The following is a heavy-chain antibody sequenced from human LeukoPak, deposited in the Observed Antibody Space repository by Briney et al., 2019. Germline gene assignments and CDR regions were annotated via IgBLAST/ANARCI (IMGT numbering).Heavy chain of an antibody. D-gene: IGHD3-16*01. CDR2: INHSGST. Sequence: SETLSLTCAVYGGSFSGYYWSWIPQPPGKGLEWIGEINHSGSTNYNPFLKSRVTISVDTSKNQFSLKLSSVTAADTAVYYCARGRSLGYWGQGTLVTVSS. CDR3: ARGRSLGY. J-gene: IGHJ4*02. CDR1: GGSFSGYY. V-gene: IGHV4-34*01.